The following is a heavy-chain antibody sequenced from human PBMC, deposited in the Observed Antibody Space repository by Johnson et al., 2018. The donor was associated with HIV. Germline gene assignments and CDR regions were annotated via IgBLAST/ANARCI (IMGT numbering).Heavy chain of an antibody. Sequence: VQVVESGGGVLRSGASLRLSCEGFGFIFDDYGLNWVRQAPGKGLEWVSGINWNGGSTGYADSVKGRFTISSDAKNSLYLQMHSLRAEDTAIYYCAKDPLVVPAATLDAFDIWGQGTMVTVSS. CDR3: AKDPLVVPAATLDAFDI. CDR1: GFIFDDYG. D-gene: IGHD2-2*01. V-gene: IGHV3-20*04. J-gene: IGHJ3*02. CDR2: INWNGGST.